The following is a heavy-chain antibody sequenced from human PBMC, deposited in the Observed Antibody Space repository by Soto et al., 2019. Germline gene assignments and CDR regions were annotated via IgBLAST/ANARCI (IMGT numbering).Heavy chain of an antibody. CDR1: GFTFSTYA. V-gene: IGHV3-30-3*01. Sequence: AGGSLRLSCAASGFTFSTYAMNWVRQAPGKGLEWVAVISYDGSKIYYADSVKGRFTISRDNSKNTLYLQMNSLRAEDTAVYYCARDLRKFYYFDSWGQGTQVTVSS. D-gene: IGHD4-17*01. CDR3: ARDLRKFYYFDS. J-gene: IGHJ4*02. CDR2: ISYDGSKI.